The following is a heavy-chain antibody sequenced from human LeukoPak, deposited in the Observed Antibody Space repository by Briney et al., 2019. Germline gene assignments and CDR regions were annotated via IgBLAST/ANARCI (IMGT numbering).Heavy chain of an antibody. Sequence: PSQTLSLTCTVSGGSISSAGYHWTWIRQLPGKGLEWIGYIYYSGTTYYNPSLNSRLTISIDTSKHQFSLKLSSVTAADTAVYYCARAHGSGGDYFDYWGQGTLVTVSS. CDR2: IYYSGTT. CDR1: GGSISSAGYH. J-gene: IGHJ4*02. CDR3: ARAHGSGGDYFDY. D-gene: IGHD5-12*01. V-gene: IGHV4-31*03.